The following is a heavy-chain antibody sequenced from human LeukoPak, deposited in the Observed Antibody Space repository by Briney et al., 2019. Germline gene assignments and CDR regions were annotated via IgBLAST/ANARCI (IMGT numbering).Heavy chain of an antibody. Sequence: GGSLRLSCAASGFTFSSYSMNWVRQAPGKGLEWVSLIYTGGETYYTDSVKGRFTISRDNSKNTLYLQMNSLRVEDTAVYFCVNRYFDYWGQGTLVTVSS. V-gene: IGHV3-66*01. J-gene: IGHJ4*02. CDR3: VNRYFDY. CDR1: GFTFSSYS. CDR2: IYTGGET.